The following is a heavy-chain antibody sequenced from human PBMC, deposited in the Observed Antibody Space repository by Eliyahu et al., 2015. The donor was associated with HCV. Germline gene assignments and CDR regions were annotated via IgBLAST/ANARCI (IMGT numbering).Heavy chain of an antibody. J-gene: IGHJ4*02. CDR2: YSGST. CDR3: ARHRYDSTGYYNFDY. Sequence: YSGSTNYNPSLKSRVTISLDASKNQFSLKLSSVTAADTAVYYCARHRYDSTGYYNFDYWGQGTLVAVSS. D-gene: IGHD3-22*01. V-gene: IGHV4-59*08.